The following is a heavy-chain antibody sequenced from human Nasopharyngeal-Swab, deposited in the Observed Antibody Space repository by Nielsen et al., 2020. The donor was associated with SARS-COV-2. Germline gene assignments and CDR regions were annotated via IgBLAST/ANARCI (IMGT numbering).Heavy chain of an antibody. Sequence: SETLSLTCAISGGSFRNYYWSWLRQPPGKCPEEIGEVDDSGKYYYSPSLESRVTISRDLSRNQFSLELTSVTPEDTAVYYCARGARSSGSSSFSLYWFFDLWGRGTLVTVSS. V-gene: IGHV4-34*01. J-gene: IGHJ2*01. CDR2: VDDSGKY. D-gene: IGHD6-13*01. CDR1: GGSFRNYY. CDR3: ARGARSSGSSSFSLYWFFDL.